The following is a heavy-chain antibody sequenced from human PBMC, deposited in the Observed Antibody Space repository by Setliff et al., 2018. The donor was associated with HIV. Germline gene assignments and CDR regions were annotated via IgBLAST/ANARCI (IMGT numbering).Heavy chain of an antibody. CDR3: ARVDGDPPHTFDY. D-gene: IGHD4-17*01. Sequence: SVKVSCKASGGTFSSYAISWVRQAPGQGLEWMGGIIPILGIANYAQKFQGRVTITADESTSTAYMELSSLRSEDTAVYYCARVDGDPPHTFDYWGQGTLVTVST. CDR2: IIPILGIA. J-gene: IGHJ4*02. V-gene: IGHV1-69*10. CDR1: GGTFSSYA.